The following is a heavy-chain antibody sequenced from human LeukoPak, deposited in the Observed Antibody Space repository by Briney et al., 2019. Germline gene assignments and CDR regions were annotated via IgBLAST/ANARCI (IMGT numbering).Heavy chain of an antibody. CDR1: GGSISSYY. D-gene: IGHD1-26*01. Sequence: SETLSLTRTVSGGSISSYYWSWIRQPAGKGLEWIGRIYTSGSTNYNPSLKSRVTMSVDTSKNQFSLKLSSVTAADTAVYYCARIGGSYYEYYFDYWGQGTLVTVSS. V-gene: IGHV4-4*07. CDR2: IYTSGST. J-gene: IGHJ4*02. CDR3: ARIGGSYYEYYFDY.